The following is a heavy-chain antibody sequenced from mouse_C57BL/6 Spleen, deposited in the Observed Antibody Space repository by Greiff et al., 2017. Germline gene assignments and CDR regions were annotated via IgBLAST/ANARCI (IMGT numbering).Heavy chain of an antibody. CDR2: IDPETGGT. CDR1: GYTFTDYE. Sequence: VQLQQSGAELVRPGASVTLSCKASGYTFTDYEMHWVKQTPVHGLEWIGAIDPETGGTAYNQKFKGKAILTADKSSSTAYMELRSLTSEDSAVYYCTRSITTSTDFDYWGQGTTLTVSS. V-gene: IGHV1-15*01. CDR3: TRSITTSTDFDY. D-gene: IGHD1-1*01. J-gene: IGHJ2*01.